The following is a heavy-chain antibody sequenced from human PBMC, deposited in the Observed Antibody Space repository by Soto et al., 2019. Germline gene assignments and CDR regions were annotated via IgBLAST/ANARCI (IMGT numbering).Heavy chain of an antibody. V-gene: IGHV1-18*04. J-gene: IGHJ6*02. Sequence: ASVKVSCKASGYTFITYGITWVRQSPGQGLEWMGGISTYSGNTDYAQSLQDRVTMTTDTSTSTAYMELGSLRSDDTAVYYCAGGLGTNGLDVWGQGPRSPSP. D-gene: IGHD3-16*01. CDR1: GYTFITYG. CDR3: AGGLGTNGLDV. CDR2: ISTYSGNT.